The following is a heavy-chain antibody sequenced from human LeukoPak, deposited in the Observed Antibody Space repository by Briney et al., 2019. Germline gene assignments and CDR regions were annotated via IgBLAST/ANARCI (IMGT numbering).Heavy chain of an antibody. V-gene: IGHV4-59*08. CDR3: ARHSVYSYGYYFDY. J-gene: IGHJ4*02. CDR1: GGSISSYY. CDR2: IYYIGST. Sequence: AETLSLTCTVSGGSISSYYWSWIRQPPGKGLECIAYIYYIGSTNYNPSFKTRVTISVETPKNHFSLKLTSVTAADTAGIYVARHSVYSYGYYFDYWGEGALVTVSS. D-gene: IGHD5-18*01.